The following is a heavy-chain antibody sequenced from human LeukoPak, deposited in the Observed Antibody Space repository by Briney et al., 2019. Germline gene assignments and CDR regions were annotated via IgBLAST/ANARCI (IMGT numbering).Heavy chain of an antibody. V-gene: IGHV3-48*03. CDR2: ISNSDTTI. J-gene: IGHJ6*02. Sequence: GGSLRLSCAASEFTFRSYEMNWVRQAPGKGLEWISYISNSDTTIDYADSVKGRFTIPRDNAKNSLYLQMNSLRVEDTAVYYCARGLVGYYAMDVWGQGTTVTVSS. CDR1: EFTFRSYE. D-gene: IGHD3-10*01. CDR3: ARGLVGYYAMDV.